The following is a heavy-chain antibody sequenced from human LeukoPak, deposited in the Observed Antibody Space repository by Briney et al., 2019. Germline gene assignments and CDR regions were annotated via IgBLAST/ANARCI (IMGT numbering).Heavy chain of an antibody. J-gene: IGHJ2*01. CDR2: IYSGGST. D-gene: IGHD7-27*01. CDR1: GFTVSSNY. CDR3: AREGENWGRYWYFDL. Sequence: GGSLRLSCAASGFTVSSNYMSWVRQAPGKGLEWVSVIYSGGSTYYADSVKGRFTISRDNSKNTLYLQMNSLRAEDTAVYYCAREGENWGRYWYFDLWGRCTLVTVSS. V-gene: IGHV3-53*01.